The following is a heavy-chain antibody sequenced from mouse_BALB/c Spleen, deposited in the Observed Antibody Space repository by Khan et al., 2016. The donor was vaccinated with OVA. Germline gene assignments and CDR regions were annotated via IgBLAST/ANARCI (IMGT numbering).Heavy chain of an antibody. CDR2: INPRSDYT. J-gene: IGHJ4*01. D-gene: IGHD2-14*01. CDR1: GYTFTSHT. CDR3: ARRTTEYALDY. Sequence: VQLQQSGAELARPGASVKMSCKASGYTFTSHTMHWVKQRPGQGLEWIGYINPRSDYTQYNQKFNDKATLTADISSSTAYMQLSSLTSEDSADYYCARRTTEYALDYWGQGTSVTVSS. V-gene: IGHV1-4*01.